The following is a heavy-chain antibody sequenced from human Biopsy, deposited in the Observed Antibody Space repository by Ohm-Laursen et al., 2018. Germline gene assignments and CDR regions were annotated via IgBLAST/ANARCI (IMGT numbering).Heavy chain of an antibody. D-gene: IGHD4-23*01. V-gene: IGHV4-59*11. Sequence: TLSLTCTVSGGSFTGHHWTWIRQPPGKGLEWIGQISHTGYTSYKSSLKSRVTISLDTSRKHFSLRLTSLAAADTAVYYCARGSNEYGGLYFPHWGQGTLVTVSS. J-gene: IGHJ1*01. CDR2: ISHTGYT. CDR3: ARGSNEYGGLYFPH. CDR1: GGSFTGHH.